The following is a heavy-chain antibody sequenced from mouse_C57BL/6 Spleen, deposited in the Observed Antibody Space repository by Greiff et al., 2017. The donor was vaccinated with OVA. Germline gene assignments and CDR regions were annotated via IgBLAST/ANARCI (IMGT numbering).Heavy chain of an antibody. CDR3: ARAGSNPTWFAY. CDR2: IYPGDGDT. CDR1: GYAFSSSW. Sequence: QVQLQQSGPELVKPGASVKLSCKASGYAFSSSWMNWVKQRPGQGLEWIGRIYPGDGDTNYNGKFKGKATLTADKSSSTAYMQLSSLTSEDSAVYFCARAGSNPTWFAYWGQGTLVTVAA. J-gene: IGHJ3*01. D-gene: IGHD2-5*01. V-gene: IGHV1-82*01.